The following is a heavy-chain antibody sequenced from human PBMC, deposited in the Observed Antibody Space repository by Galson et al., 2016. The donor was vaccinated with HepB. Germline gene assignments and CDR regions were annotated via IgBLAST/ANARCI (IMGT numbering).Heavy chain of an antibody. V-gene: IGHV3-13*01. D-gene: IGHD4-17*01. CDR1: GFSFSLYD. CDR2: IGTAPGDT. J-gene: IGHJ6*04. CDR3: ARGKSLWTTPWNYGLDV. Sequence: SLRLSCAASGFSFSLYDMHWVRHVTGKGLEWVSAIGTAPGDTNYLDSVKGRFTISRENADNSLYLQMNSLRPGDTAVYYCARGKSLWTTPWNYGLDVWGKGTTVTVSS.